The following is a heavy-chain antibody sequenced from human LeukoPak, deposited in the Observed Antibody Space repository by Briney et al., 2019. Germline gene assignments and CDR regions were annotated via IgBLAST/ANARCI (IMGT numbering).Heavy chain of an antibody. Sequence: SETLSLTCTVSGASISSYYWSWIRQPPGKGLEWIGYISYSGSPNYNPSLKSRVTISADTSKNQFSLNLSSVTAADTAVYYCARVGHIVAAGNYDWWGQGTLVNVSS. D-gene: IGHD6-13*01. CDR3: ARVGHIVAAGNYDW. CDR2: ISYSGSP. CDR1: GASISSYY. J-gene: IGHJ4*02. V-gene: IGHV4-59*08.